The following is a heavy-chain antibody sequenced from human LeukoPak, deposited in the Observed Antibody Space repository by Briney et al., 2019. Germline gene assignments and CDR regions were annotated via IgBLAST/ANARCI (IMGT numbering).Heavy chain of an antibody. J-gene: IGHJ3*02. CDR3: AKDRGQLLTWHDAFDI. CDR2: ISGSGNTT. CDR1: GFTFSSYA. D-gene: IGHD2-2*01. Sequence: GGSLRLSCAASGFTFSSYAMSWVRQAPGKGLEWVSAISGSGNTTYYADSVKGRFTISRDNSKNTLYLQINSLRAEDTAVYSCAKDRGQLLTWHDAFDIWAQGQWSPSLQ. V-gene: IGHV3-23*01.